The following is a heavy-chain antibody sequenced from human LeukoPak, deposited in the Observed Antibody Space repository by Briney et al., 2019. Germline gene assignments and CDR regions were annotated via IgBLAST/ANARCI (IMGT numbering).Heavy chain of an antibody. Sequence: SSETLSLTCTVSGGSISSYYWSWIRQPPGKGLEWIGYIYYSGSTNYNPSLKSRVTISVDTSKNQFSLKLSSVTAADTAVYYCARQIGGYSYGPSFDYWGQGTLVTVSS. V-gene: IGHV4-59*08. J-gene: IGHJ4*02. CDR2: IYYSGST. D-gene: IGHD5-18*01. CDR1: GGSISSYY. CDR3: ARQIGGYSYGPSFDY.